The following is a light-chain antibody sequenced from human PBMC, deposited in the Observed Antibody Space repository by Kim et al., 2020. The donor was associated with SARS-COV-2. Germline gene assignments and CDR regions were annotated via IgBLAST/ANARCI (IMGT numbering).Light chain of an antibody. V-gene: IGKV3-20*01. CDR3: QQYGSSPT. Sequence: EIVLTQSPGTLSLSPGERATLSCRASQSVSSSYLAWYQQKPGQAPRLLIYAASSRATGIPDRFSGSGSGTDFTLTISRLEPEDFAVYYSQQYGSSPTFGGGTKVDIK. J-gene: IGKJ4*01. CDR2: AAS. CDR1: QSVSSSY.